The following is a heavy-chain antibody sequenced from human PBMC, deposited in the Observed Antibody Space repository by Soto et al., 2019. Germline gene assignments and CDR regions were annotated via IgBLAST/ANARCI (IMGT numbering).Heavy chain of an antibody. CDR3: ARDRRYGSGSYSTWFDP. CDR2: IYYSGST. Sequence: PAETLSLTCTVSGGSISSSSYYWGWIRQPPGKGLEWIGSIYYSGSTYYNPSLKSRVTISVDTSKNQFSLKLSSVTAAGTAVYYXARDRRYGSGSYSTWFDPWGQGTLVTVSS. V-gene: IGHV4-39*02. CDR1: GGSISSSSYY. J-gene: IGHJ5*02. D-gene: IGHD3-10*01.